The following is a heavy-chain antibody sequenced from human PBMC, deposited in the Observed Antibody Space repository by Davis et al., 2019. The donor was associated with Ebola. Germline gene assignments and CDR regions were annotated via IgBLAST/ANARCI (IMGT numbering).Heavy chain of an antibody. Sequence: ASVKVSCKASGYTFTGYYMHWVRQAPGQGLEWMGRINSNSGGTNYAQKFQGRVTITADKSTSTAYMELSSLRSEDTAVYYCARDLTGTRRGGWFDPWGQGTLVTVSS. J-gene: IGHJ5*02. CDR2: INSNSGGT. D-gene: IGHD1-20*01. V-gene: IGHV1-2*06. CDR3: ARDLTGTRRGGWFDP. CDR1: GYTFTGYY.